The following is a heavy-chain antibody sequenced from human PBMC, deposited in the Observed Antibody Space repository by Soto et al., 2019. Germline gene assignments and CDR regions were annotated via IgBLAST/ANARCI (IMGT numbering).Heavy chain of an antibody. V-gene: IGHV4-61*01. CDR2: VYYSGST. D-gene: IGHD1-20*01. J-gene: IGHJ6*02. Sequence: SETLSLTCTVSGGSVSSGSYYWSRIRQPPGKALEWIGYVYYSGSTNYSPSLKSRVTISLDTSKNQFSLKLSSVTAADTAVYYCQRYALRDNWNETDGPTQYYYGMDVCGQVTTVTVS. CDR1: GGSVSSGSYY. CDR3: QRYALRDNWNETDGPTQYYYGMDV.